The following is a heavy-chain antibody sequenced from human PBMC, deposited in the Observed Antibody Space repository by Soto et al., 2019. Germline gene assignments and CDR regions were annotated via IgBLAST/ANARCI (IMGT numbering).Heavy chain of an antibody. CDR3: ANTVTTNHYFDY. CDR2: ISGSGGST. CDR1: GFTFSSYA. J-gene: IGHJ4*02. D-gene: IGHD3-22*01. Sequence: PGGSLRLSCAASGFTFSSYAMSWVRQAPGKGLEWVSAISGSGGSTYYADSVKGRFTISRDNSKNTLYLQMNSLRAEDTAVCYCANTVTTNHYFDYWGQGTLVTVSS. V-gene: IGHV3-23*01.